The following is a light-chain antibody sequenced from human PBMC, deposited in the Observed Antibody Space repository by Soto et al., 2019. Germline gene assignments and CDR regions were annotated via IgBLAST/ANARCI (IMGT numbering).Light chain of an antibody. CDR3: CSYTRSTTVV. Sequence: QSALTQPASVSASPGQSITISCTGTSSDVGGYNYVSWYQQHPGKAPKVIIYEVSNRPSGVSNRFSGSKSGNTASLTISGLQAEDEADYYCCSYTRSTTVVFGGGTQLTV. V-gene: IGLV2-14*01. CDR1: SSDVGGYNY. CDR2: EVS. J-gene: IGLJ2*01.